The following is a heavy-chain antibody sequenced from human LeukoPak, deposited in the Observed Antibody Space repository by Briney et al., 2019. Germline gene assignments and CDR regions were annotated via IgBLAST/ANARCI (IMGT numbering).Heavy chain of an antibody. Sequence: PSEPLSLPCPVSSGSINTSNYYWGSVRQPPGQALEWVGNIFYSGSTYYSPSLKSRHTISVDPYKNQFSLKLRSVTAPDTALHYCTRHRTSGYCSSWRYYYSYYYMDVWGKGTTVTISS. D-gene: IGHD6-13*01. CDR2: IFYSGST. V-gene: IGHV4-39*01. J-gene: IGHJ6*03. CDR1: SGSINTSNYY. CDR3: TRHRTSGYCSSWRYYYSYYYMDV.